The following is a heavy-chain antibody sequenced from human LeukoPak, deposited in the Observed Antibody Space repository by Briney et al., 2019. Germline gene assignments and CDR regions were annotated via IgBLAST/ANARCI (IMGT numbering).Heavy chain of an antibody. CDR3: ARPLGAKSDAFDI. J-gene: IGHJ3*02. D-gene: IGHD1-26*01. Sequence: YPSETLSLTCTVSGGSISSYYWSWIRQPPGKGLEWIGYIYYSGSTNYNPSLKSRVTISVDTSKNQFSLKLSSVTAADTAVYYCARPLGAKSDAFDIWGQGTMVTVSS. CDR2: IYYSGST. CDR1: GGSISSYY. V-gene: IGHV4-59*08.